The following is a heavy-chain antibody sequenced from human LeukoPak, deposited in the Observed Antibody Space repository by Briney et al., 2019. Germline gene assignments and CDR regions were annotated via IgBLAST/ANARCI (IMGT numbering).Heavy chain of an antibody. D-gene: IGHD3-22*01. CDR1: GYTFTGYF. Sequence: ASVKVSCKASGYTFTGYFMHWVRQAPGQGLEWMGWINPNSGAPNYAQRFQGRVTMTRDTSISTAYMELSRLTSDDTAVYYCARVAYDSSGYYLYNLFDYWGQGSLVTVSS. J-gene: IGHJ4*02. CDR2: INPNSGAP. V-gene: IGHV1-2*02. CDR3: ARVAYDSSGYYLYNLFDY.